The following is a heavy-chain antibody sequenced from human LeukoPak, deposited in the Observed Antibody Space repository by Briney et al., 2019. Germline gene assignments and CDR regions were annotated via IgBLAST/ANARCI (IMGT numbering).Heavy chain of an antibody. J-gene: IGHJ3*02. CDR2: ISGSGGST. CDR1: GFTFSSYA. V-gene: IGHV3-23*01. CDR3: AKDKWAYYCSSTSCYDDAFDI. Sequence: GGSLRLSCAASGFTFSSYAMSWVRQAPGKGLEWVSAISGSGGSTYYADSVKGRLTISRDNSKNTLYLQMNSLRAEDTAVYYCAKDKWAYYCSSTSCYDDAFDIWGQGTMVTVSS. D-gene: IGHD2-2*01.